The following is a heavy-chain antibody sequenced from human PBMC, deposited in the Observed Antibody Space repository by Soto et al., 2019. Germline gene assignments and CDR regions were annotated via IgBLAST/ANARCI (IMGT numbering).Heavy chain of an antibody. CDR3: ARALVVVAATPIRSHWFDP. J-gene: IGHJ5*02. D-gene: IGHD2-15*01. V-gene: IGHV1-69*13. CDR2: IIPIFGTA. Sequence: GASVKVSCKASGGTFSSYAISWVRQAPGQGLEWMGGIIPIFGTANYAQKFQGRVTITADESTSTAYMELSSLRSEDTAVYYCARALVVVAATPIRSHWFDPWGQGTLVTVSS. CDR1: GGTFSSYA.